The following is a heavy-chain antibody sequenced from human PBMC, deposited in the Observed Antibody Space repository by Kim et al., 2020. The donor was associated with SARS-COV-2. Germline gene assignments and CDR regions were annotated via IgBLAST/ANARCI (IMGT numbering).Heavy chain of an antibody. J-gene: IGHJ2*01. D-gene: IGHD2-15*01. V-gene: IGHV4-31*03. CDR1: GDSISSGGYY. CDR2: IYSNGGT. Sequence: SETLSLTCTVSGDSISSGGYYWSWIRQHPGKGLEWIGYIYSNGGTYYNPSLKSRVTISVDTSKNQFSLELRSMTAADTAVYYCARACPIVMVVLAHGWYFDLWGRGARVTVSS. CDR3: ARACPIVMVVLAHGWYFDL.